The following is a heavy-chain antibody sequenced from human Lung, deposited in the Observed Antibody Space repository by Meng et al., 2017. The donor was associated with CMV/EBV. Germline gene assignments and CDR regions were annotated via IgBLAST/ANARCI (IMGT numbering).Heavy chain of an antibody. CDR2: IYYSGST. V-gene: IGHV4-61*01. D-gene: IGHD6-6*01. CDR3: AAGPPASSSSFFYY. CDR1: GGSVISGSYY. J-gene: IGHJ4*02. Sequence: SXTXSLXCTVSGGSVISGSYYWSWIRQPPGKGLEWIGYIYYSGSTNYNPYLKSRVTMSIDTSKNQFSLKLSSVTPADTAVYYCAAGPPASSSSFFYYWGGGTXVVVAS.